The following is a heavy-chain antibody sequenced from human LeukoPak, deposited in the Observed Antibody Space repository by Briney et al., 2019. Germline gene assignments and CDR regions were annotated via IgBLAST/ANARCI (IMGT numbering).Heavy chain of an antibody. CDR1: GYTFTSYG. Sequence: GASVKVSCKASGYTFTSYGISWVRQAPGQGLEWMGIINPSGGSTSYAQKFQGRVTMTRDMSTSTVYMELSSLRSEDTAVYYCARSGGNVLRYFDWLLEQLHIDYWGQGTLVTVSS. D-gene: IGHD3-9*01. V-gene: IGHV1-46*01. CDR3: ARSGGNVLRYFDWLLEQLHIDY. J-gene: IGHJ4*02. CDR2: INPSGGST.